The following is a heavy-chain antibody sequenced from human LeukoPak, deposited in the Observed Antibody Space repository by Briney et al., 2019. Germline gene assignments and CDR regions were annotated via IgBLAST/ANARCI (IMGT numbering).Heavy chain of an antibody. CDR2: ISGSGGST. Sequence: GGSLRLSCAASGFTFSIYAMSWVRQAPGKELEWVSAISGSGGSTYYADSVKGRFTISRDNSKNTLYLQMNSLRAEDTAVYYCWGYCSSTSCSGKYYGMDVWGQGTTVTVSS. V-gene: IGHV3-23*01. J-gene: IGHJ6*02. CDR3: WGYCSSTSCSGKYYGMDV. D-gene: IGHD2-2*01. CDR1: GFTFSIYA.